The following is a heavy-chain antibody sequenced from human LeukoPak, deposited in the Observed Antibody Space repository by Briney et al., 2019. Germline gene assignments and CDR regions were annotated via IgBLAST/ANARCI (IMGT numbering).Heavy chain of an antibody. Sequence: PGGSLRLSCAASGFTFSSYTMNWVRQAPGKGLEWVAVIWYDGSNRYYADSVKGRFTISRDNSKNTLYLQMNSLRAEDTAVYYCARDYAPSGAPEFDYWGQGTLVTVSS. CDR2: IWYDGSNR. D-gene: IGHD1-26*01. CDR1: GFTFSSYT. J-gene: IGHJ4*02. V-gene: IGHV3-33*08. CDR3: ARDYAPSGAPEFDY.